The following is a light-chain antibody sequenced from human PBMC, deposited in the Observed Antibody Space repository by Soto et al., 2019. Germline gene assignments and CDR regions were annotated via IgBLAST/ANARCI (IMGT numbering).Light chain of an antibody. Sequence: SSELTQPPSVSVSPGQTARITCSGDALPKQYAYWYHQKPRQAPVVVIYKDSERTSGSPESYSGSSSGTVLTLPISGVQAADEAAYYCQSADSSGCHVVFGGGTKLTVL. V-gene: IGLV3-25*03. J-gene: IGLJ2*01. CDR3: QSADSSGCHVV. CDR2: KDS. CDR1: ALPKQY.